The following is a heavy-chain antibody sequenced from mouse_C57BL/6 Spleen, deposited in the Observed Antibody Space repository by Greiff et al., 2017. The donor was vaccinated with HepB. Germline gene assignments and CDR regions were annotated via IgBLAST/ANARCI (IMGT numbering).Heavy chain of an antibody. CDR2: IYPGSGST. Sequence: QVQLQQSGAELVKPGASVKMSCKASGYTFTSYWITWVKQRPGQGLEWIGDIYPGSGSTNYNEKFKSKATLTVDTSSSTAYMQLSSLTSEDSAVYYCASPIDYGSSLFDYWGQGTTLTVSS. J-gene: IGHJ2*01. D-gene: IGHD1-1*01. CDR1: GYTFTSYW. CDR3: ASPIDYGSSLFDY. V-gene: IGHV1-55*01.